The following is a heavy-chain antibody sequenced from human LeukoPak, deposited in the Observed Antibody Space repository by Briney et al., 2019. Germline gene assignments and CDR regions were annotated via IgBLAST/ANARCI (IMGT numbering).Heavy chain of an antibody. V-gene: IGHV1-8*01. Sequence: ASVKVSCKASGYTFTSYDINWVRQATGQGLEWMGWINPNSGNTGYAQKFQGRVTMTRNTSISTAYMELSSLRSEDTAVYYCAREGAAAGLEPDYWGQGTLVTVSS. J-gene: IGHJ4*02. D-gene: IGHD6-13*01. CDR1: GYTFTSYD. CDR2: INPNSGNT. CDR3: AREGAAAGLEPDY.